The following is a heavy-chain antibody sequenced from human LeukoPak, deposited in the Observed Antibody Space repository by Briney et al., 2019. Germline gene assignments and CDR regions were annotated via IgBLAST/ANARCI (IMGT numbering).Heavy chain of an antibody. CDR3: ATERYSSSWYWFDP. J-gene: IGHJ5*02. V-gene: IGHV1-2*02. CDR2: INPNSGGT. D-gene: IGHD6-13*01. Sequence: ASVKVSCKASGYTFTGYYMHWVRQAPGQGLEWMGWINPNSGGTNYAQKFQGRVTMTEDTSTDTAYMELSSLRSEDTAVYYCATERYSSSWYWFDPWGQGTLVTVSS. CDR1: GYTFTGYY.